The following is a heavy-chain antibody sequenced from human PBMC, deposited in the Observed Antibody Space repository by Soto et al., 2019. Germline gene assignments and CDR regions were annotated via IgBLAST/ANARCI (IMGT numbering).Heavy chain of an antibody. V-gene: IGHV3-30-3*01. CDR3: ARDYYKYYDSSGYYRSPAY. CDR1: GFTFSSYA. J-gene: IGHJ4*02. CDR2: ISYDGSDK. Sequence: GGSLRLSCAASGFTFSSYAMHWVRQAPGKGLEWVALISYDGSDKDYADSVKGRFTISRDNSRNTLFLQMNSLRAEDTAVHYCARDYYKYYDSSGYYRSPAYWGQGTPVTVS. D-gene: IGHD3-22*01.